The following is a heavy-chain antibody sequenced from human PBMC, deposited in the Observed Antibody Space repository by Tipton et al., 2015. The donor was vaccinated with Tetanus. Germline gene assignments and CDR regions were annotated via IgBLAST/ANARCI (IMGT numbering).Heavy chain of an antibody. J-gene: IGHJ5*01. CDR2: ISYSSTSI. V-gene: IGHV3-48*02. CDR3: ARRGEARANWFDS. Sequence: QLVQSGGGLIQPGGSLRLSCVASGFIVSSHYMNWVRQAPGKGLEWVSYISYSSTSIYYADSVKGRFVVSRDNAKNSLYLQMNTLRDDDTAVYYCARRGEARANWFDSWGQGTLVTVSS. CDR1: GFIVSSHY. D-gene: IGHD2-21*01.